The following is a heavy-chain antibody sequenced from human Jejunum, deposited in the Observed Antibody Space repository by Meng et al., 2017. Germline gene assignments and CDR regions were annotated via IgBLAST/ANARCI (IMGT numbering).Heavy chain of an antibody. CDR1: GGSSGTYY. J-gene: IGHJ4*02. CDR3: ARGRSIDFRLAKYDY. V-gene: IGHV4-34*01. CDR2: INRSGST. Sequence: QRGRGVLKPSETLPLTCAVNGGSSGTYYWTWFRQSPEKGLEWIGEINRSGSTSSNPSLKSRVAISMDTSKNQFFLRLDSVTAADTAVYYCARGRSIDFRLAKYDYWGQGTLVTVSS. D-gene: IGHD3-3*01.